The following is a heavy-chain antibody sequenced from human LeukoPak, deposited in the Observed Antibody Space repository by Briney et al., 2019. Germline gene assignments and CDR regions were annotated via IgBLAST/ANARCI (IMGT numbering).Heavy chain of an antibody. J-gene: IGHJ4*02. CDR1: GGSFSTYY. CDR2: IYYSGST. CDR3: ARAWDYYDSRGFYLMYFDY. D-gene: IGHD3-22*01. V-gene: IGHV4-59*01. Sequence: PSETLSLTCTVSGGSFSTYYWSWIRQPPGKGLEWIGYIYYSGSTNYNPSLKSRVTISVDMSKNQFSLKLSSVTAADTAVYYCARAWDYYDSRGFYLMYFDYWGQGTLVTVSS.